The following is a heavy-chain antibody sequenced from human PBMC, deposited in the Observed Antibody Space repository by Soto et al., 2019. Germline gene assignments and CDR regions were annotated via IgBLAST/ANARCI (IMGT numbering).Heavy chain of an antibody. Sequence: GGSLRLSCAASGFTFSSYSMNWVRQAPGKGLEWVSSISSSSSYIYYADSVKGRFTISRDNAKNSLYLQMNSLRAEDTAVYYCARDAHPYCGGDCYFDYWGQGTLVTVSS. D-gene: IGHD2-21*02. J-gene: IGHJ4*02. CDR1: GFTFSSYS. V-gene: IGHV3-21*01. CDR2: ISSSSSYI. CDR3: ARDAHPYCGGDCYFDY.